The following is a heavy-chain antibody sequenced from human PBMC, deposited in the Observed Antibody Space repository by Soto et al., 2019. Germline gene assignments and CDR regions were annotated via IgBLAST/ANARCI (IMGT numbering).Heavy chain of an antibody. CDR3: GARCGYDVYYFDN. D-gene: IGHD5-18*01. V-gene: IGHV1-69*13. CDR1: GGTFSSYA. CDR2: TIPIFGTA. J-gene: IGHJ4*02. Sequence: ASVKVSCKASGGTFSSYAISWVRQAPGQGLEWMGGTIPIFGTANYAQKFQGRVTITADESTSTAYMELSSLRSEDTAVYYCGARCGYDVYYFDNWAQGTLVTVSS.